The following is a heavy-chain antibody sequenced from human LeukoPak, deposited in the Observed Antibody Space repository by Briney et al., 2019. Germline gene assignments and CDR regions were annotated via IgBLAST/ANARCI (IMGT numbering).Heavy chain of an antibody. V-gene: IGHV4-34*01. J-gene: IGHJ4*02. CDR2: INHSGST. D-gene: IGHD1-7*01. CDR3: ARTDIITGTTGFDY. CDR1: GGSFSGYY. Sequence: SETLSLTCAVYGGSFSGYYWSWIRQPPGKGPEWIGEINHSGSTNYNPSLKSRVTISVDTSKNQFSLKLSSVTAADTAVYYCARTDIITGTTGFDYWGQGTLVTVSS.